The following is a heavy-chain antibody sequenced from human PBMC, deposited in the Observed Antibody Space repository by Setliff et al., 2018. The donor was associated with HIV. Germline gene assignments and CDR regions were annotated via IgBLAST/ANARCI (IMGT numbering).Heavy chain of an antibody. CDR2: IDNRGGT. J-gene: IGHJ3*02. V-gene: IGHV4-34*01. CDR1: GGPFTNHG. D-gene: IGHD5-12*01. Sequence: SETLSLTCAAYGGPFTNHGWNWIRQSPGKGLEWIGEIDNRGGTNYNPSFKSRSTISVDASKRQFSLKLRSVTPEDSAVYYCARGQDGYKLDDAFDIWGQGTMVTVSS. CDR3: ARGQDGYKLDDAFDI.